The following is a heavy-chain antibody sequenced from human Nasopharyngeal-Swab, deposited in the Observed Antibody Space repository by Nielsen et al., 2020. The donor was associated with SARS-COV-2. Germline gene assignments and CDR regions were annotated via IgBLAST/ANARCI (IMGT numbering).Heavy chain of an antibody. D-gene: IGHD1-7*01. V-gene: IGHV3-23*01. CDR1: GFRFGNYA. Sequence: GESLKISCVASGFRFGNYAMTWVRQAPGKGLEWVSALDGSGYGTFYADSVKGRFTISRDNSNNILYLQMDSLKTEDTGVYYCAKDSGWGGTTSDWFDPWGQGTLVTVSS. CDR2: LDGSGYGT. CDR3: AKDSGWGGTTSDWFDP. J-gene: IGHJ5*02.